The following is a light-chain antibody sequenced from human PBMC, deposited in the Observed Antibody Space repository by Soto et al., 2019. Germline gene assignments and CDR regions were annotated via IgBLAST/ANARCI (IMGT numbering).Light chain of an antibody. J-gene: IGLJ2*01. CDR1: SSDVGNYNY. Sequence: QSALTQPASVSGSPGQSITISCTGTSSDVGNYNYVSWYQQHPGKAPKLMIYEVSNRPSGVSNRFSGSKSGNTASLTISGLQDEDEADYYCCSYTSSSTVIFGGGTKLTVL. CDR2: EVS. CDR3: CSYTSSSTVI. V-gene: IGLV2-14*01.